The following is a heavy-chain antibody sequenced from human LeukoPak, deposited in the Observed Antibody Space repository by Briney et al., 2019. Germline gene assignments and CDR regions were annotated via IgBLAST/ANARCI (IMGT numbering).Heavy chain of an antibody. CDR2: IYYSGST. CDR1: GGSISSYY. CDR3: AREARSYDSSGYYASYGMDV. Sequence: SETLSLTCTVSGGSISSYYWSWIRQPPGKGLEWIGYIYYSGSTNYNPSLKSRVTISVDTPKNQFSLKLSSVTAADTAVYYCAREARSYDSSGYYASYGMDVWGQGTTVTVSS. D-gene: IGHD3-22*01. V-gene: IGHV4-59*01. J-gene: IGHJ6*02.